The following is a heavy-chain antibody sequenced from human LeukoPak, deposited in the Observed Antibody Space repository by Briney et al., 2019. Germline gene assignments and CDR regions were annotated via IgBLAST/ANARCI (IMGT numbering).Heavy chain of an antibody. CDR1: GFTFDDYA. D-gene: IGHD3-9*01. CDR2: ISWNSGSI. V-gene: IGHV3-9*01. CDR3: AKDEGTDILTGSFDY. J-gene: IGHJ4*02. Sequence: PGGSLRLSRAASGFTFDDYAMHWVRQAPGKGLEWVSGISWNSGSIGYADSVKGRFTISRDNAKNSLYLQMNSLRAEDTALYYCAKDEGTDILTGSFDYWGQGTLVTVSS.